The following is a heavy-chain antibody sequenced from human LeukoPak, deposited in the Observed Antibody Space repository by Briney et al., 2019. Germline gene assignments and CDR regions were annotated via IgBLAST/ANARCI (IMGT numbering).Heavy chain of an antibody. V-gene: IGHV3-23*01. CDR1: GFTFSSYA. CDR3: AKSRAVDVNWFDP. D-gene: IGHD3-10*01. Sequence: GGSLRLSCAASGFTFSSYAMSWVGQSPGKGLEWVSAISGSGIYTYYADSVKGRFTISRDNSKNTLYLQMNTLRAEDTAVYYCAKSRAVDVNWFDPWGQGTLVTVSS. J-gene: IGHJ5*02. CDR2: ISGSGIYT.